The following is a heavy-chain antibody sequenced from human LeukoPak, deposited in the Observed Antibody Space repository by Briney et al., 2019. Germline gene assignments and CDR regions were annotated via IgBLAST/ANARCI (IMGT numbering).Heavy chain of an antibody. CDR2: IYYSGST. Sequence: SETLSLTCTVSGDSISSYYWSWIRQHPGKGLEWIGYIYYSGSTYYNPSLKSRVTISVDTSKNQFSLKLSSVTAADTAVYYCARGLPIAARRSYFDYWGQGTLVTVSS. V-gene: IGHV4-59*06. D-gene: IGHD6-6*01. J-gene: IGHJ4*02. CDR1: GDSISSYY. CDR3: ARGLPIAARRSYFDY.